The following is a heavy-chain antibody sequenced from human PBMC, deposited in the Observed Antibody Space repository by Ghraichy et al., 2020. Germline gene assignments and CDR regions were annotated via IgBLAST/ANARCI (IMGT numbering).Heavy chain of an antibody. V-gene: IGHV3-33*01. Sequence: GGSLRLSCAASGFTFSSYGMHWVRQAPGKGLEWLAVIWYDGSNKYYADSVKVRFTISRDNSKNTLYLQMNSLRVDDTAVYYCARDRSATFDYWGQGTLVTVSS. CDR1: GFTFSSYG. J-gene: IGHJ4*02. CDR3: ARDRSATFDY. CDR2: IWYDGSNK. D-gene: IGHD3-3*01.